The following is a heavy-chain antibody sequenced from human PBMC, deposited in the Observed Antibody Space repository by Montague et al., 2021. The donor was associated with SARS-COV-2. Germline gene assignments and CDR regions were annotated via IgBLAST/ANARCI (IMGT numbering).Heavy chain of an antibody. CDR3: ARWCGELLWADTFDI. CDR1: GFTFDGYG. V-gene: IGHV3-20*04. Sequence: SMRLSCSTSGFTFDGYGMSWVRQAPGKGLEWVSDINWNGGGTGYXDSAKGRFSISRDSAKNSLHLQMNNLRAEDTALYYCARWCGELLWADTFDIWGQGTMVTVS. CDR2: INWNGGGT. J-gene: IGHJ3*02. D-gene: IGHD3-10*01.